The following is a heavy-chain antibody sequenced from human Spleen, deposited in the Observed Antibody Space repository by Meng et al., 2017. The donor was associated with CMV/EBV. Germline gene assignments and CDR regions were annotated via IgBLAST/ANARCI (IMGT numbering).Heavy chain of an antibody. D-gene: IGHD2-2*01. CDR3: ARARREYQLLTGMDV. CDR1: GFTFSNYY. V-gene: IGHV3-7*01. Sequence: GGSLRLSCTASGFTFSNYYMTWVRQAPGKGLEWVANIKQDGSEKYYVDSVKGRFTISRDNAKNSLYLQMNSLRAEDTAVYYCARARREYQLLTGMDVWGQGTTVTVSS. J-gene: IGHJ6*02. CDR2: IKQDGSEK.